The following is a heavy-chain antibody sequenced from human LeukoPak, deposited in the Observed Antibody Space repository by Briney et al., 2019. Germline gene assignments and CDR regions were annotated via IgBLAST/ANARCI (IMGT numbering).Heavy chain of an antibody. CDR3: ARDKKDDILTGYYYFDY. Sequence: PSETLSLTCTVSGGSFSSGSYYWSWIRQPPGKGLEWIGNIYYSGSTNYNPSLKSRVTISVDTSKNQFSLRLRSVTAADTAVYYCARDKKDDILTGYYYFDYWGQGTLVTVSS. CDR2: IYYSGST. D-gene: IGHD3-9*01. CDR1: GGSFSSGSYY. V-gene: IGHV4-61*01. J-gene: IGHJ4*02.